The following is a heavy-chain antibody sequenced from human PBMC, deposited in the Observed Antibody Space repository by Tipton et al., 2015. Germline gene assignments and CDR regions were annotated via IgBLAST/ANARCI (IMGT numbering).Heavy chain of an antibody. Sequence: TLSLTCTVSGGSVSSGSYYWSWIRQPPGKGLEWIGYISFSDTTHYNPSLKSRITISLNTSKNQFSLKMSSVTASDTAVYYCARGRGRHGGLFDSWGQGILVTVSS. D-gene: IGHD4-23*01. CDR2: ISFSDTT. CDR1: GGSVSSGSYY. CDR3: ARGRGRHGGLFDS. J-gene: IGHJ4*02. V-gene: IGHV4-61*01.